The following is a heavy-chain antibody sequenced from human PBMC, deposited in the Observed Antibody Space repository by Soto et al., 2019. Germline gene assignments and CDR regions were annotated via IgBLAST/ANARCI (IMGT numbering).Heavy chain of an antibody. CDR2: IIPIFGTA. Sequence: GASVKVSCKASGGTFSSYAISWVRQAPGQGLEWMGGIIPIFGTANYAQKFQGRVTITADESTSTAYMELSSLRSEDTAVYYCARDNPPIDWLGGDNRQKRTDAFDIWGQGTMVTVSS. D-gene: IGHD2-21*02. CDR3: ARDNPPIDWLGGDNRQKRTDAFDI. CDR1: GGTFSSYA. V-gene: IGHV1-69*13. J-gene: IGHJ3*02.